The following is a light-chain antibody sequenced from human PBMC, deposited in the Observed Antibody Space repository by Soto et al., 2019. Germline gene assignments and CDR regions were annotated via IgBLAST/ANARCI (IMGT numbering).Light chain of an antibody. CDR2: DVN. CDR1: RSDIGAYNF. CDR3: TAWTTSTTMI. Sequence: QSALTQPASVSGSPGQSITISCTGTRSDIGAYNFVSWYQQHPAEVPKLILYDVNVRPSGVSNRFSGSRSVNTASLTISGLQAEDEADYYCTAWTTSTTMIFGGGTKLTVL. J-gene: IGLJ2*01. V-gene: IGLV2-14*03.